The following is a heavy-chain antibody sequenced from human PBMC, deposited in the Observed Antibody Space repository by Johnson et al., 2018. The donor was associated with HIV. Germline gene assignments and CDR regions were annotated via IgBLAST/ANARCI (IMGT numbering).Heavy chain of an antibody. Sequence: QVQLVESGGGVVQPGRSLRLSCAASGFTFISYAMHWVRQAPGKGLEWVAVISYDGSNKYYADSVKGRFTISRDNSKNTLYVQMNSLRAEDTAIYYCARGEWELNAGHGFDIWGQGTMVTVSS. CDR1: GFTFISYA. CDR2: ISYDGSNK. CDR3: ARGEWELNAGHGFDI. D-gene: IGHD1-26*01. V-gene: IGHV3-30-3*01. J-gene: IGHJ3*02.